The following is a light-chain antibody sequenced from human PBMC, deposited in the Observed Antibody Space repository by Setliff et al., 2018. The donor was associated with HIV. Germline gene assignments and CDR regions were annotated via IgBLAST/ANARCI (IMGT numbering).Light chain of an antibody. J-gene: IGLJ1*01. CDR1: SSDVGGSNY. CDR2: EVT. CDR3: ASYTKRNVFV. V-gene: IGLV2-14*01. Sequence: QSVLAQPASVSGSPGQSITISCTGTSSDVGGSNYVSWYQHYPGEAPKLILYEVTDRPSGVSYRFSGSRSGTTASLTISGLRAEDEADYYCASYTKRNVFVFGTGTKVTVL.